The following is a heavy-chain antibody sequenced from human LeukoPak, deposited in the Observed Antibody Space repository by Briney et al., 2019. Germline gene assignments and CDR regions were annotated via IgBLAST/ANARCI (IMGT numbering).Heavy chain of an antibody. J-gene: IGHJ3*02. V-gene: IGHV4-39*07. D-gene: IGHD2-2*01. CDR1: GGSISSSSYY. CDR3: ARDLSYCSSTSCYEEPPGDAFDI. CDR2: IYYSGST. Sequence: PSETLSLTCTVSGGSISSSSYYWGWIRQPPGKGLEWIGSIYYSGSTYYNPSLKSRVTISVDTSKNQFSLKLSSVTAADTAVYYCARDLSYCSSTSCYEEPPGDAFDIWGQGTMVTVSS.